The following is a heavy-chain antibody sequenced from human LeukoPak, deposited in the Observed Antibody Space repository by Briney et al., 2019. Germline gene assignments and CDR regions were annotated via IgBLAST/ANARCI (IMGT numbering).Heavy chain of an antibody. V-gene: IGHV4-34*01. CDR2: INHSGST. D-gene: IGHD3-22*01. CDR1: GGSFSGYY. CDR3: ARARTYYYDSSGPYYFDY. J-gene: IGHJ4*02. Sequence: SETLSLTCAVYGGSFSGYYWSWIRQPPGKGLEWIGEINHSGSTNYNPSLKSRVTISVDTSKNQFSLKLSSVTAADTVVYYCARARTYYYDSSGPYYFDYWGQGTLVTVSS.